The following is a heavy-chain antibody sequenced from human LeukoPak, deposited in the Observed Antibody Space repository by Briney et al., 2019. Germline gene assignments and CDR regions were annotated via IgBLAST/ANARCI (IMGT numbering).Heavy chain of an antibody. CDR3: AKGGPVGFDP. Sequence: SGGSLRLSCEASGFTFNNYAMHWVRQAPGKGLEWVSAISGNGGSTYYADSVKGRFTISRDNSKNTLYLQMNSLRAEDTAVYYCAKGGPVGFDPWGQGTLVTVSS. CDR2: ISGNGGST. CDR1: GFTFNNYA. J-gene: IGHJ5*02. V-gene: IGHV3-23*01. D-gene: IGHD3-10*01.